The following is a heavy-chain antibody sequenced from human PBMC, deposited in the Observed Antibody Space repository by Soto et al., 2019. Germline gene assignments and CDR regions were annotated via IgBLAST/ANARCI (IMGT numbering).Heavy chain of an antibody. V-gene: IGHV3-7*01. Sequence: EVQLVESGGGLVQPGGSLRLTCTASGFTFTSSWMAWVRQAPGKGLEWVGNIKQDGSEVYYLDSVRGRFTISRDSAWKSLYLQVNSLRAEDTAGYYWAGIQNNWFDPWGQGTLVAVSS. CDR3: AGIQNNWFDP. CDR1: GFTFTSSW. J-gene: IGHJ5*02. CDR2: IKQDGSEV.